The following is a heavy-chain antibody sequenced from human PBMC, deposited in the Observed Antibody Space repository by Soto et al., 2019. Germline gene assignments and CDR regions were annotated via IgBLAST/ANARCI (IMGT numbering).Heavy chain of an antibody. CDR2: VYYNENT. V-gene: IGHV4-39*01. Sequence: PSETLSLTCTVSGGSISSFAYYWGWIRQPPGKGLEWIGTVYYNENTYYNPSLKSRVTISVDTAKNQFSLNLRSVTAADTAIYFCARRERYYGSPGCFDPWGQGTLVTVSS. CDR1: GGSISSFAYY. CDR3: ARRERYYGSPGCFDP. J-gene: IGHJ5*02. D-gene: IGHD3-10*01.